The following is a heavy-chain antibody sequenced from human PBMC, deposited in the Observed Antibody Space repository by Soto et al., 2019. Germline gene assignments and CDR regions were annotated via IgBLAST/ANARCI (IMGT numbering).Heavy chain of an antibody. D-gene: IGHD6-6*01. CDR3: VRPDSSSPAHLAY. CDR2: IYYSGST. Sequence: PSETLALTCTVSGGSISSSSYYWGWIRQPPGKGLEWIGSIYYSGSTYYNPSLKSRVTISVDTSKKQFYLKLSSVTAADTAVYYCVRPDSSSPAHLAYWAQG. J-gene: IGHJ1*01. CDR1: GGSISSSSYY. V-gene: IGHV4-39*01.